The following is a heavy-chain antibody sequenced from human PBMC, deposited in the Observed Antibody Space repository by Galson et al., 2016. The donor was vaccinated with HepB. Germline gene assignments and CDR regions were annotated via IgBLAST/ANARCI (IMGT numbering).Heavy chain of an antibody. CDR2: VYYDGST. CDR3: VRDRAGGYTHWYSEL. V-gene: IGHV4-61*01. Sequence: LSLTCIVSGGPVNNGNFYWTWIRQPPGKELEWIANVYYDGSTHYNPSLRGRVTISLDMSKNQFSLTLSSATAADTAVYYCVRDRAGGYTHWYSELWGRGTLVTVSS. CDR1: GGPVNNGNFY. D-gene: IGHD3-16*02. J-gene: IGHJ2*01.